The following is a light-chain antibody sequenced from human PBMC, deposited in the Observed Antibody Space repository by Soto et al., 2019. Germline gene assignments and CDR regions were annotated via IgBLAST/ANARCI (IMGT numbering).Light chain of an antibody. CDR2: DAS. J-gene: IGKJ4*02. CDR3: QHYDRYRT. CDR1: QSISSW. V-gene: IGKV1-5*01. Sequence: IHMTQSPSTLSASVGARVTITCRASQSISSWLSWYQQKPGKAPKLLIYDASSLESGVPSRFSGSGSGTEYTLTLHCLESAVFACQYCQHYDRYRTFGGGTKVDIK.